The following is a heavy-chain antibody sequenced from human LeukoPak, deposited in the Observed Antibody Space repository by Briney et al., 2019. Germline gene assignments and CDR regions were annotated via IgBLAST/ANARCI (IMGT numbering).Heavy chain of an antibody. V-gene: IGHV3-66*01. D-gene: IGHD4-17*01. CDR1: GFTVSSNY. CDR3: ASPPSTVTTYLDY. J-gene: IGHJ4*02. Sequence: PGGSLRLSCAASGFTVSSNYMSWVRQAPGEGLEWVSVIYSGGATYYADSVKGRFTISRDNSKNTLYLQMNSLRVEDTAVYYCASPPSTVTTYLDYWGQGTLVTVSS. CDR2: IYSGGAT.